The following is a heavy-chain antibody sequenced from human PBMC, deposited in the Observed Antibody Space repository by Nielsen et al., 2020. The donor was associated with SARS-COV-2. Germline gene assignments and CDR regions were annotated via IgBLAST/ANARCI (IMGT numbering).Heavy chain of an antibody. J-gene: IGHJ5*02. CDR3: ARPRSYHRTHWFDP. CDR1: GYSISSGYY. CDR2: IYHSGST. V-gene: IGHV4-38-2*02. D-gene: IGHD3-10*01. Sequence: PETLSLTCTVSGYSISSGYYWGWIRQPPGKGLEWIGSIYHSGSTYYNPSLKSRVTISVDTSKNQSSLKLSSVTAADTAVYYCARPRSYHRTHWFDPWGQGTLVTVSS.